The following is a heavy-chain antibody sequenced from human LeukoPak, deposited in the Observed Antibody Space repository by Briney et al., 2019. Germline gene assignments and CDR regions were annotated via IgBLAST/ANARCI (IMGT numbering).Heavy chain of an antibody. CDR1: GGSISSGGYS. Sequence: SQTLSLTCTVSGGSISSGGYSWSWIRQHPGKGLEWIGYIYYSGSTYYNPSLKSRVTISVDTSKNQFSLKLSSVTAADTAVYYCARSLKTYYYDSVNWFDPWGQGTLVTVSS. V-gene: IGHV4-31*03. CDR3: ARSLKTYYYDSVNWFDP. CDR2: IYYSGST. D-gene: IGHD3-22*01. J-gene: IGHJ5*02.